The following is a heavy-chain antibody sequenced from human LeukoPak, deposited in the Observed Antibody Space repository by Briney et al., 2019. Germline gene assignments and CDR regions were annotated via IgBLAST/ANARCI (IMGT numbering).Heavy chain of an antibody. V-gene: IGHV1-8*03. CDR3: ARRKFLGLFDP. J-gene: IGHJ5*02. CDR1: GYTFTTYD. Sequence: ASVKVSFKASGYTFTTYDIAWVRQAPGQGLEWMGGLNPTTGNAVYAQKFQGRVTISRNTSINTVYMDLSSLRSDDTAIYYCARRKFLGLFDPWGQGTLVTVSS. CDR2: LNPTTGNA. D-gene: IGHD7-27*01.